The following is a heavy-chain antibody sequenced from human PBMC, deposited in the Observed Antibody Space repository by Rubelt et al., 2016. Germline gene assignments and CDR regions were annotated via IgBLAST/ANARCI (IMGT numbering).Heavy chain of an antibody. J-gene: IGHJ3*02. D-gene: IGHD3-10*01. CDR2: IYYSGST. CDR1: GGSISSSSYY. Sequence: QLQLQESGPGLVKPSETLSLTCTVSGGSISSSSYYWGWIRQPPGKGLEWIGSIYYSGSTYYNPSLKSRVIISVDTSKNQFSLKRSSVTAADTAVYYCARGYDYYGSGRGDAFDIWGQGTMVTVSS. V-gene: IGHV4-39*01. CDR3: ARGYDYYGSGRGDAFDI.